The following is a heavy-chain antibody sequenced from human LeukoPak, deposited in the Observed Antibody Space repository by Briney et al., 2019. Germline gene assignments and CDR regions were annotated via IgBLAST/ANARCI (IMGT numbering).Heavy chain of an antibody. V-gene: IGHV1-24*01. Sequence: ASVKVSCKVSGYTLTELSMHWVRQAPGKGLEWMGGFDPEDGETIYAQKFQGRVTMTEDTSTDTAYMELSSLRSEDTAVYYCATVSPPAIVVVTDSYYYGMDVWGQGTTVTVSS. CDR1: GYTLTELS. D-gene: IGHD2-21*02. CDR3: ATVSPPAIVVVTDSYYYGMDV. J-gene: IGHJ6*02. CDR2: FDPEDGET.